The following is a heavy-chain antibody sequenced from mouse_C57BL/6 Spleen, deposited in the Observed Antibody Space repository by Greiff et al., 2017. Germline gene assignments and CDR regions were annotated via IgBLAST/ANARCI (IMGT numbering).Heavy chain of an antibody. D-gene: IGHD1-1*02. V-gene: IGHV1-69*01. CDR3: ARGGGSLAWFAY. Sequence: QVQLQQSGAELVMPGASVKLSCKASGYTFTSYWMHWVKQRPGQGLEWIGEIYPSDSYTNYNQKFKGKSTLTVDKSSSTAYMRLSSLTSADSAVCCCARGGGSLAWFAYWGQGTLVIVSA. J-gene: IGHJ3*01. CDR2: IYPSDSYT. CDR1: GYTFTSYW.